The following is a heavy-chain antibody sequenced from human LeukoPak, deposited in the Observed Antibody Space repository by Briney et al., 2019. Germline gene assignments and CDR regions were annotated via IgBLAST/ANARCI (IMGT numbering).Heavy chain of an antibody. V-gene: IGHV3-11*01. CDR2: ISSSGSTI. CDR1: GFTFSDYY. CDR3: AKVARSYSSSWIFDY. D-gene: IGHD6-13*01. Sequence: GGSLRLSCAASGFTFSDYYMSWIRQAPGKGLEWVSYISSSGSTIYYADSVKGRFTISRDNAKNSLYLQMNSLRAEDMALYYCAKVARSYSSSWIFDYWGQGTLVTVSS. J-gene: IGHJ4*02.